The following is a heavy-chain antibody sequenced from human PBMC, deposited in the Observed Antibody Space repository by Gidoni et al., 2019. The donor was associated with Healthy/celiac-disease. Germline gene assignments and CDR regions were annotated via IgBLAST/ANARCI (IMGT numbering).Heavy chain of an antibody. CDR1: GGPLSTGRYY. V-gene: IGHV4-61*02. Sequence: QVQLHESGPGLGKPSQTLPLTSTVSGGPLSTGRYYWSWIRRPAGHGLEWIGRIYTSRSTNYNPSLRSRVTISVDTSNNQCSLKLSSGTAADTAVYCCARAEPTTHARTSVAFDIWGQGTMVTVSS. D-gene: IGHD1-7*01. J-gene: IGHJ3*02. CDR2: IYTSRST. CDR3: ARAEPTTHARTSVAFDI.